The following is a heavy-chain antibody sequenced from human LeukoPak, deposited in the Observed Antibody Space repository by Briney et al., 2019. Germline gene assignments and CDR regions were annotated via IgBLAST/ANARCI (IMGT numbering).Heavy chain of an antibody. CDR2: IYYSGST. D-gene: IGHD3-10*01. J-gene: IGHJ5*02. CDR3: ARWVSGDILVFDP. V-gene: IGHV4-59*01. CDR1: GGSISSYY. Sequence: PSETLSLTCTVSGGSISSYYWSWIRQPPGKGLEWLGYIYYSGSTNYNPSLKSRVTISVDTSKNQFSLKLSSVTAADTAVYYCARWVSGDILVFDPWGQGTLVTVSS.